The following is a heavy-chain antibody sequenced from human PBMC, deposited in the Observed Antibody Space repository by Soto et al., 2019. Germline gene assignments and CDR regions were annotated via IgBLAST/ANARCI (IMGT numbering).Heavy chain of an antibody. D-gene: IGHD3-22*01. J-gene: IGHJ4*02. CDR1: GFTFDDYG. V-gene: IGHV3-23*01. CDR2: ISGSGGST. Sequence: SLRLSCAASGFTFDDYGMSWVRQAPGKGLEWVSAISGSGGSTYYADSVKGRFTISRDNSKNTLYLQMNSLRAEDTAVYYCAKEADRVVVITTSPNYWGQGTLVTVSS. CDR3: AKEADRVVVITTSPNY.